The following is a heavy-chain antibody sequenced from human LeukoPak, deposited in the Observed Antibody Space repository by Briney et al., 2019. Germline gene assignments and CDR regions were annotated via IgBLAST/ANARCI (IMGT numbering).Heavy chain of an antibody. CDR2: IYATGST. CDR3: ARVMAGAAPWFFDY. V-gene: IGHV4-4*07. Sequence: SETLSLTCTVSGGSISSYFWSWIRQPAGKGLEYIGRIYATGSTTYNPSLKSRVTMSVDTSKNQFSLKLTSVTAADTALYYCARVMAGAAPWFFDYWGQGTLVTVSS. J-gene: IGHJ4*01. CDR1: GGSISSYF. D-gene: IGHD6-19*01.